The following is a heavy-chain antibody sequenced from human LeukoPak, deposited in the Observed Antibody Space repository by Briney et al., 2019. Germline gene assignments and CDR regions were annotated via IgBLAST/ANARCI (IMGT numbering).Heavy chain of an antibody. D-gene: IGHD6-19*01. CDR2: IYASGST. V-gene: IGHV4-4*07. CDR1: GGSISTYY. Sequence: SETLSLTCTGSGGSISTYYWSWIRQPAGKGLEWIGRIYASGSTNYNPSLKSRGTMSVDTSKNQFSLKVSSVTAADTAVYYCARGMYAVAGTSWFDPWGPGTLVTVSS. CDR3: ARGMYAVAGTSWFDP. J-gene: IGHJ5*02.